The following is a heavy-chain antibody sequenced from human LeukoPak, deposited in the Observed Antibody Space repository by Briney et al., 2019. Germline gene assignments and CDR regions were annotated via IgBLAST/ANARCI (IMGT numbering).Heavy chain of an antibody. D-gene: IGHD3-10*01. CDR1: GFTFSSYS. CDR3: ARGSNYYGSGSYYPSSYYYYMDV. J-gene: IGHJ6*03. Sequence: GGSLRLSCAASGFTFSSYSMTWVRQAPGKGLEWVSSISSSSSYIYYADSVKGRFTISRDNAKNSLYLQMNSLRAEDTAVYYCARGSNYYGSGSYYPSSYYYYMDVWGKGTTVTVSS. V-gene: IGHV3-21*01. CDR2: ISSSSSYI.